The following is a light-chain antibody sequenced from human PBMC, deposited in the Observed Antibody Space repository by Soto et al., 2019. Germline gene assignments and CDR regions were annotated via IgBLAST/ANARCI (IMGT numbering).Light chain of an antibody. CDR1: QSVSSTY. Sequence: EIVLTQSPVTLSLSPGERATLSCRASQSVSSTYLAWYQQKPGQAPRLLIYGASSRDTGIPDRFSGGGSGTDFSLTISRLEPEDFAVYYCQQYSNSGKFTFGPGTQVDIK. CDR2: GAS. J-gene: IGKJ3*01. V-gene: IGKV3-20*01. CDR3: QQYSNSGKFT.